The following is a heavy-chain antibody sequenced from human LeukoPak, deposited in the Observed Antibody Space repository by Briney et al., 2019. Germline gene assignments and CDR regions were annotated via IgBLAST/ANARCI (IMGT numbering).Heavy chain of an antibody. CDR2: INGDDDK. J-gene: IGHJ4*02. Sequence: SGPTLVKPTQTLTLTCTFSGFSLSTSGVCVSWIRQPPGKALEWLARINGDDDKYYNTSLRTRLTISKDTSKNQVVLTMTNMDPVDTATYYCARIRQPSSSWYVTDYWGQGTLVTVSS. D-gene: IGHD6-13*01. CDR1: GFSLSTSGVC. CDR3: ARIRQPSSSWYVTDY. V-gene: IGHV2-70*11.